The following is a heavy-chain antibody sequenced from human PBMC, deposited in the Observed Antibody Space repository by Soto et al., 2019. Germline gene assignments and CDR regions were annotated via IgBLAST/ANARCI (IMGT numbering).Heavy chain of an antibody. CDR2: IYYSGST. V-gene: IGHV4-31*03. J-gene: IGHJ6*02. Sequence: SETLSFTCTVSGGSISSGGYYWSWIRQHPGKGLEWIGYIYYSGSTYYNPSLKSRVTISVDTSKNQFSLKLSSVTAADTAVYYCARTTFGDCSGGSCYPGGYYYYGMDVWGQGTTVTVSS. CDR3: ARTTFGDCSGGSCYPGGYYYYGMDV. D-gene: IGHD2-15*01. CDR1: GGSISSGGYY.